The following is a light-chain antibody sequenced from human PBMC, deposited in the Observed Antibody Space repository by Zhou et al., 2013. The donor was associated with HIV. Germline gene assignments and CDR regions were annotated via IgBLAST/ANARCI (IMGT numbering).Light chain of an antibody. V-gene: IGKV3-20*01. CDR1: QSVRSSF. Sequence: EIVLTQSPGTLSLSPGERATLSCRASQSVRSSFLAWYQQKPGQAPRLLIYGASTRATGIPDRFSGSGSGTDFTLTISRLEPEDFAVYYCQEYGGSPITFGQGTRLEI. J-gene: IGKJ5*01. CDR3: QEYGGSPIT. CDR2: GAS.